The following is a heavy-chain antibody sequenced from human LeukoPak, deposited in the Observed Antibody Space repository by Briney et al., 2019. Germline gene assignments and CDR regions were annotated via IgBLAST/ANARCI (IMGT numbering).Heavy chain of an antibody. Sequence: PGRSLRLSCTASGFTFGDYTITWIRQAPGRGLEWVGFIRNKADGGTPEYAASVKGRFTISRDDSKNIAYLQMSSLKTDDTAVYYCTRDPPTRYWGQGTLVSVSS. V-gene: IGHV3-49*03. CDR2: IRNKADGGTP. D-gene: IGHD1-26*01. CDR1: GFTFGDYT. CDR3: TRDPPTRY. J-gene: IGHJ4*02.